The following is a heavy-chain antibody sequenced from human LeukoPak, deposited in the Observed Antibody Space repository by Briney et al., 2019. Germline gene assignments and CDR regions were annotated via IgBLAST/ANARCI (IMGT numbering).Heavy chain of an antibody. CDR2: IYYSGST. D-gene: IGHD3-10*01. CDR3: ARPSITMVRGVISAFDI. J-gene: IGHJ3*02. Sequence: SETLSLTCTVSGGSISSGDYYWSWIRQPPGKGLEWIGYIYYSGSTYYNPSLKSRVTISVDTSKNQFSLKLSPVTAADTAVYYCARPSITMVRGVISAFDIWGQGTMVAVSS. CDR1: GGSISSGDYY. V-gene: IGHV4-30-4*08.